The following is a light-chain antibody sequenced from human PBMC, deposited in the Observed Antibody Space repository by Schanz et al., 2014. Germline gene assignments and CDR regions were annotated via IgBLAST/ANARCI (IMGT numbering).Light chain of an antibody. CDR2: DAS. CDR3: LHNNTWPFT. Sequence: EIVLTQSPGTLSLSPGERATLSCRASQSVSRSYLAWYQQKPGHAPRLLIYDASNRATGIPARFSGSGSGTELPLTLSIPAPEDFAVYYCLHNNTWPFTFGQGTRLE. V-gene: IGKV3-20*01. CDR1: QSVSRSY. J-gene: IGKJ5*01.